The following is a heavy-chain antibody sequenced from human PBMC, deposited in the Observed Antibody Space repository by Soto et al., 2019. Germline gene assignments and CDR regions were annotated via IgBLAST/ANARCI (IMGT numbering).Heavy chain of an antibody. V-gene: IGHV1-18*01. D-gene: IGHD3-22*01. Sequence: ASVKVSCNASGYTFTSYGISWVRQAPGQGLEWMGWISAYNGNTNYAQKLQGRVTMTTDTSTSTAYMEMNSLRVEDTAVYYCARGHNYDNGGYQYFDYWGHGTLVTVSS. J-gene: IGHJ4*01. CDR1: GYTFTSYG. CDR2: ISAYNGNT. CDR3: ARGHNYDNGGYQYFDY.